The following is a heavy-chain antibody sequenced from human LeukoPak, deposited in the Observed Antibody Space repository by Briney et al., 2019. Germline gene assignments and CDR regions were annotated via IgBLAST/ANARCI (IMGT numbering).Heavy chain of an antibody. CDR2: IVPVFGSP. D-gene: IGHD1-1*01. V-gene: IGHV1-69*05. CDR3: ARDDWNDVLRDYYYGMDV. Sequence: SVKVSCKTSGGSFSTFAISWVRQAPGQGLEWMGGIVPVFGSPDYAQKFQGRVTVTTDDSTTTAYMELRGLRSEDTAVYFCARDDWNDVLRDYYYGMDVWGQGTTVTVSS. J-gene: IGHJ6*02. CDR1: GGSFSTFA.